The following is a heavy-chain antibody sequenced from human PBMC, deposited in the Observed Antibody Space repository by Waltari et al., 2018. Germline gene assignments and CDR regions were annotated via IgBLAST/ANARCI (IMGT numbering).Heavy chain of an antibody. Sequence: EVQLVESGGGLIQPGGSLRLSCAASGCTVSRNSMSWVRQAPGKGLEWVSVIYSGGSTYYADPVKGRFTISRDNSKNTLYLQMNSLRAEDTAVYYCARTPLYSSGWYVYFDYWGQGTLVTVSS. CDR3: ARTPLYSSGWYVYFDY. J-gene: IGHJ4*02. CDR2: IYSGGST. CDR1: GCTVSRNS. V-gene: IGHV3-53*01. D-gene: IGHD6-19*01.